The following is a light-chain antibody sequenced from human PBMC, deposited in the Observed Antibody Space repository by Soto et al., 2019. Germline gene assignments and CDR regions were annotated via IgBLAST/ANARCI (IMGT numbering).Light chain of an antibody. Sequence: QSALTQSRSVSGSPGQSVTISCTGTSSDVGSYDYISWYQQYPGKAPKLIIYDLGERPSGVPDRFSGSKSGNTASLTISGLQADDEATYYCCSFSGTSTLYVFGTGTKLTVL. V-gene: IGLV2-11*01. CDR3: CSFSGTSTLYV. CDR2: DLG. J-gene: IGLJ1*01. CDR1: SSDVGSYDY.